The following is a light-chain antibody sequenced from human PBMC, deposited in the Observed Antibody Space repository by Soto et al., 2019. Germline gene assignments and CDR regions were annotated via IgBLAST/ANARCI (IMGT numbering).Light chain of an antibody. CDR1: QSVHTY. V-gene: IGKV3-11*01. Sequence: ETVLTQSPATLSLSPGARATLSCRASQSVHTYLAWYQQKAGQAPRLLIYDASNRATGIPARFSGSGSGTDFTLTISSLEPEYCAVYYCQQRSNWPPYTFGQGTKLEIK. CDR2: DAS. CDR3: QQRSNWPPYT. J-gene: IGKJ2*01.